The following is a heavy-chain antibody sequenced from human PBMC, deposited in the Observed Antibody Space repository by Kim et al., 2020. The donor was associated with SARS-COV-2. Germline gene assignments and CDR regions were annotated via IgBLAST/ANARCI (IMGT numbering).Heavy chain of an antibody. CDR2: INHSGST. V-gene: IGHV4-34*01. CDR1: GGSFSGYY. J-gene: IGHJ4*02. CDR3: ARVLKPGNWPDSSGFFDY. Sequence: SETLSLTCAVYGGSFSGYYWSWIRQPPGKGLEWIGEINHSGSTNYNPSLKSRVTISVDTSKNQFSLKLSSVTAADTAVYYCARVLKPGNWPDSSGFFDYWGQGTLVTVSS. D-gene: IGHD6-19*01.